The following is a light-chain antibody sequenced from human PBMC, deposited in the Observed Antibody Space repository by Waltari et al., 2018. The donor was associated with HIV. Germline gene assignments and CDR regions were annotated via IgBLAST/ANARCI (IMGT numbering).Light chain of an antibody. CDR2: RAS. J-gene: IGKJ5*01. Sequence: DVVMTPSPLSLPVTLGQPASISCRSSQSLVDTDGNTYVNWFQQRPGQSPRRLIYRASHRDSGVPDRFSGSGSGTDFTLKISRVEADDIGIYYCMQATHWSITFGQGTRLEIK. CDR1: QSLVDTDGNTY. V-gene: IGKV2-30*01. CDR3: MQATHWSIT.